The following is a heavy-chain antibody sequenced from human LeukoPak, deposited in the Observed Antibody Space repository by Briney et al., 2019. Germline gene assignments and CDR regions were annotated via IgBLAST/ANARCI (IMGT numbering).Heavy chain of an antibody. V-gene: IGHV4-30-4*08. J-gene: IGHJ6*03. D-gene: IGHD1-14*01. CDR2: IYYSGST. CDR3: GLTPNRYYYYMDV. Sequence: SETLSLTCTVSGGSISSGDYYWSWIRQPPGKGLEWIGYIYYSGSTYYNPSLKSRVTISVDTSKDQFSLKLSSVTAADTAVYYCGLTPNRYYYYMDVWGKGTTVTVSS. CDR1: GGSISSGDYY.